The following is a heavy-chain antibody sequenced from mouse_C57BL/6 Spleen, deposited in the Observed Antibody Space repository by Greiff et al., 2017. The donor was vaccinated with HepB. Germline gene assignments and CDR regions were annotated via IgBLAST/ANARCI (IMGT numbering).Heavy chain of an antibody. CDR1: GYTFTSYT. CDR3: ARSGLRQGFYYAMDY. CDR2: INPSSGYT. Sequence: VQLQQSGAELARPGASVKMSCKASGYTFTSYTMHWVKQRPGQGLEWIGYINPSSGYTKYNQKFKDKATLTADKSSSTAYMQLSSLTSEDSAVYYCARSGLRQGFYYAMDYWGQGTSVTVSS. V-gene: IGHV1-4*01. D-gene: IGHD2-12*01. J-gene: IGHJ4*01.